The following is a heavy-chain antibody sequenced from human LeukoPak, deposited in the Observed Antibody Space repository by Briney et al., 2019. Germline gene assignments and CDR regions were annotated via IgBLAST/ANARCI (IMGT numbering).Heavy chain of an antibody. CDR3: ARRVATIDFFDY. Sequence: GESLKISCKASGYSFSSYWIAWVRQMPGKGPEWTGIIYPGDSDTRYSPFFQGQVTISADKSTSTAYLQWGSLKASDTAMYYCARRVATIDFFDYWGQGTLVTVSS. J-gene: IGHJ4*02. CDR2: IYPGDSDT. CDR1: GYSFSSYW. D-gene: IGHD5-24*01. V-gene: IGHV5-51*01.